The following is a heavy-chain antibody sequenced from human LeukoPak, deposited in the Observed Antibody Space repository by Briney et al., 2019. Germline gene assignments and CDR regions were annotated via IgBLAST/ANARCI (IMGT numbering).Heavy chain of an antibody. V-gene: IGHV1-2*02. Sequence: ASVKVSCKASGYTFTGYYMHWVRQAPGQGLEWMGWINPNSGGTNYAQKLQGRVTMTTDTSTSTAYMELRSLRSDDTAVYYCARVYGYCSGGSCYPDYYGMDVWGQGTTVTVSS. J-gene: IGHJ6*02. CDR3: ARVYGYCSGGSCYPDYYGMDV. D-gene: IGHD2-15*01. CDR1: GYTFTGYY. CDR2: INPNSGGT.